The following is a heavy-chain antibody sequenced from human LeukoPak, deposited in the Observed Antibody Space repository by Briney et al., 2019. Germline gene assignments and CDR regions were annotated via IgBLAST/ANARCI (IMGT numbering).Heavy chain of an antibody. CDR3: ARAPWAYGNYVHAFDI. J-gene: IGHJ3*02. D-gene: IGHD4-11*01. V-gene: IGHV4-39*07. CDR1: GGSFRGDYY. CDR2: IYSGGRI. Sequence: SETLSLTCTVSGGSFRGDYYWAWIRQPPGKGLEWIGSIYSGGRIYYNPSLKSRVSISIDTSNNDLSLKVTSVAAADTAGYYCARAPWAYGNYVHAFDIWGQGTMVTVSS.